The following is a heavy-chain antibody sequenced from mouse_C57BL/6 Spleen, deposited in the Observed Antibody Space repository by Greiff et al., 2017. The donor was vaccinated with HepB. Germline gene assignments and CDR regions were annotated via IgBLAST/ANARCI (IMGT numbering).Heavy chain of an antibody. CDR1: GFTFSSYA. J-gene: IGHJ2*01. CDR2: ISDGSSYT. Sequence: EVKLVESGGGLVKPGGSLKLSCAASGFTFSSYAMSWVRQTPEKRLEWVATISDGSSYTYYPDNVKGRFTISRDNAKNNLYLQMSHLKSEDTAMYYCASDSGLAGYRFDYWGQGTTLTVSS. CDR3: ASDSGLAGYRFDY. D-gene: IGHD4-1*01. V-gene: IGHV5-4*03.